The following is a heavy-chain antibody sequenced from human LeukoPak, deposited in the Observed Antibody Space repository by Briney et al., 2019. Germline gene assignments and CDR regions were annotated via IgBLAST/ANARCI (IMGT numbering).Heavy chain of an antibody. CDR3: ARGPSYGGFDY. CDR1: GYTFTFYY. D-gene: IGHD4-23*01. CDR2: INPNNGVT. V-gene: IGHV1-2*02. J-gene: IGHJ4*02. Sequence: ASVTVSFKVSGYTFTFYYLHWVRQAPRQGFEWMGWINPNNGVTKYAEKFQGRVTMTRDTSLTTAYMDLSSLKSDDTAVYYCARGPSYGGFDYWGQGSLVTVSS.